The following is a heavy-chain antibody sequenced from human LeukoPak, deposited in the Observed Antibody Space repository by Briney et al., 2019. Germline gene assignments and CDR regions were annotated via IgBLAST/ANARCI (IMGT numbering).Heavy chain of an antibody. V-gene: IGHV3-23*01. Sequence: QPGGSLRLSCAASGFTFSNYAMSWVRQAPGKGLEWVSGITARADSTYYADSVKGRVTISRDNSKNTLFLQLNSLRAEDAAVYYCAKTYMWSTDAFHMWGQGTMVTVSS. CDR1: GFTFSNYA. CDR2: ITARADST. D-gene: IGHD2-21*01. J-gene: IGHJ3*02. CDR3: AKTYMWSTDAFHM.